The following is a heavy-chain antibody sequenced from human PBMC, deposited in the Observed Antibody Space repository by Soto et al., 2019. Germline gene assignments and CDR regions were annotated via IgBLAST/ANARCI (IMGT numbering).Heavy chain of an antibody. CDR2: IWYDGSNK. Sequence: QVQLVESGGGVVQPERSLRLSCAASGFTFSSYGMHWVRQAPGKGLEWVAVIWYDGSNKYYADSVKGRFTISRDNSKNTLYLQMNSLRAEDTAVYYCARDLMAGVVAPDYWGQGTLVTVSS. CDR1: GFTFSSYG. V-gene: IGHV3-33*01. CDR3: ARDLMAGVVAPDY. J-gene: IGHJ4*02. D-gene: IGHD2-15*01.